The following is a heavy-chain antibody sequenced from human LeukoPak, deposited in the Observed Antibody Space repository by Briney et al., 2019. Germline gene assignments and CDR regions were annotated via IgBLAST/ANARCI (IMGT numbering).Heavy chain of an antibody. CDR1: GFGFSDYH. CDR3: ARDFPTTRNFDD. V-gene: IGHV3-11*06. J-gene: IGHJ4*02. Sequence: PGGSLRLSCAASGFGFSDYHMAWIRQAPGQGLEWVSFIATESSYTKYADSVEGRFTISRDDSKNSLYLQMNSLRAEDTAMYYCARDFPTTRNFDDWGQGTLVTVSA. D-gene: IGHD1-1*01. CDR2: IATESSYT.